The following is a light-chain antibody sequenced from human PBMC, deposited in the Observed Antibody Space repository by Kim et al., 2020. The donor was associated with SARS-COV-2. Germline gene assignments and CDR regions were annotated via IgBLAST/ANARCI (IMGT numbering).Light chain of an antibody. V-gene: IGLV2-14*03. CDR2: DVS. Sequence: GQSITISCTGTSSDVGGYNYVSWHQQHPGKAPKLMIYDVSNRPSGVSNRFSGSKSGNTASLTISGLQAEDEADYYCSSYTSSSTLVFGGGTKLTVL. J-gene: IGLJ3*02. CDR1: SSDVGGYNY. CDR3: SSYTSSSTLV.